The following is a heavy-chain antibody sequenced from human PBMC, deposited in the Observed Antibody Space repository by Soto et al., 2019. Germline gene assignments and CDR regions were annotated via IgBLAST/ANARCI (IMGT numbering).Heavy chain of an antibody. Sequence: ASVKVSCKASGYTFTSYGISWVRQAPGQGLEWMGWISAYNGNTNYAQKLQGRVTMTTDTSTSTAYMELRSLRSDDTAVYYCASDGYSRSWRNWFDPWGQGTLVTVSS. D-gene: IGHD6-13*01. J-gene: IGHJ5*02. CDR1: GYTFTSYG. V-gene: IGHV1-18*01. CDR2: ISAYNGNT. CDR3: ASDGYSRSWRNWFDP.